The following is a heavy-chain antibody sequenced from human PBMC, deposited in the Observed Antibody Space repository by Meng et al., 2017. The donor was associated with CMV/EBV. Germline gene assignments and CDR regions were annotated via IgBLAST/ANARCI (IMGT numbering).Heavy chain of an antibody. CDR2: IYYSGST. Sequence: WVRRMPGKGLELIGYIYYSGSTYYNPTLQSRVTISVDTSKNQFSLKLSTVTSADTAVYYCARGQVDRLSFDYWGQGTLVTVSS. J-gene: IGHJ4*02. CDR3: ARGQVDRLSFDY. V-gene: IGHV4-31*02. D-gene: IGHD3/OR15-3a*01.